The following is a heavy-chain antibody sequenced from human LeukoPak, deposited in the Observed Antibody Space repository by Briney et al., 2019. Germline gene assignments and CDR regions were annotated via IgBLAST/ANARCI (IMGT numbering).Heavy chain of an antibody. CDR2: ISANAAST. D-gene: IGHD3-9*01. J-gene: IGHJ4*02. CDR1: GFTFTSYA. CDR3: VKVAGSTGYYPEY. V-gene: IGHV3-23*01. Sequence: PGGSLRPSRVASGFTFTSYAMSWVRQAPGTGLEWVAAISANAASTYYADSVKGRFAISRDSSKNTLSLQMNSLRAEDSAVYYCVKVAGSTGYYPEYWGQGALVTVSS.